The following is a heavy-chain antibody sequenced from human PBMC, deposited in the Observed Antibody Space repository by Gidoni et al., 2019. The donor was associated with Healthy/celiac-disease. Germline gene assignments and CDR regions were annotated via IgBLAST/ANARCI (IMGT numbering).Heavy chain of an antibody. CDR3: AKSLVGGGVGATNGWFDP. CDR1: GFTFSSYA. J-gene: IGHJ5*02. CDR2: ISGSGGST. V-gene: IGHV3-23*01. Sequence: EVQLLESGGGLVQPGGSLRLSCAAPGFTFSSYAMSWVRQAPGKGLGWVSAISGSGGSTYYADSVKGRFTISRDNSKNTLYLQMNSLRAEDTAVYYCAKSLVGGGVGATNGWFDPWGQGTLVTVSS. D-gene: IGHD1-26*01.